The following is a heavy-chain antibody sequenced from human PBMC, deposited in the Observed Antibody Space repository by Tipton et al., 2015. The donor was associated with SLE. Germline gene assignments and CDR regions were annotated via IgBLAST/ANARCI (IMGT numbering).Heavy chain of an antibody. CDR2: INHSGST. CDR1: GGSFSGYY. CDR3: ARQDMWGYYFDY. D-gene: IGHD2-15*01. Sequence: TLSLTCAVYGGSFSGYYWSWNRQPPGKGLERIGEINHSGSTNYNPSLKSRVTISVDTSKNQFSLKLSSVTAADTAVYYCARQDMWGYYFDYWGQGTLVTVSS. J-gene: IGHJ4*02. V-gene: IGHV4-34*01.